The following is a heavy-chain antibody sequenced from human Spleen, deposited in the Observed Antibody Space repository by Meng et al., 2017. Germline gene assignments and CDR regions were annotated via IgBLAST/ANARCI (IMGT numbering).Heavy chain of an antibody. CDR3: ARDEDISAAGKLFGDY. D-gene: IGHD6-13*01. J-gene: IGHJ4*02. CDR1: GYTFPDYW. Sequence: ASVKVSCKASGYTFPDYWLHWVRRAPGQGLEWMGRINPKSGDTHYAQRFQGRVTMTGDTSNSTAYMELSGLRSEDTAMYYCARDEDISAAGKLFGDYWGQGTLVTVSS. CDR2: INPKSGDT. V-gene: IGHV1-2*06.